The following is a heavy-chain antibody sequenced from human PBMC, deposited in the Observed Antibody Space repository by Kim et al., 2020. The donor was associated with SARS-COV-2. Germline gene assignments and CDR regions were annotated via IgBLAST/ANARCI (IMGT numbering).Heavy chain of an antibody. D-gene: IGHD6-13*01. CDR2: INPSGGST. J-gene: IGHJ4*02. V-gene: IGHV1-46*01. CDR3: ARGPVTLQPEYSSSWALAY. CDR1: GYTFTSYY. Sequence: ASVKVSCKASGYTFTSYYMHWVRQAPGQGLEWMGIINPSGGSTSYAQKFQGRVTMTRDTSTSTVYMELSSLRSEDTAVYYCARGPVTLQPEYSSSWALAYWGQGTLVTVSS.